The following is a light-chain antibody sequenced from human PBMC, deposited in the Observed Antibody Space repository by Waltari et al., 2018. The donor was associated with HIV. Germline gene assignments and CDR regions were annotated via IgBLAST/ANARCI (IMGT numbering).Light chain of an antibody. CDR3: QQYGSSYT. J-gene: IGKJ2*01. CDR2: GAS. V-gene: IGKV3-20*01. Sequence: EVVLTQSPGTLSLSPGERVTLSCRASQNVGSSSLAWYQQKHGKAPRLLIYGASSRATGTPERFSGGGSGTDFTLTISRLEPEDFAMYYCQQYGSSYTFGQGTKLEIK. CDR1: QNVGSSS.